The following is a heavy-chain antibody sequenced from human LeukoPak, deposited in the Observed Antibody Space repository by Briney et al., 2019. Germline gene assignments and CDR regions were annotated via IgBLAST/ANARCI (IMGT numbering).Heavy chain of an antibody. Sequence: SETLSLTCIVSGGSLNSPNYYWGWIRQPPGKGLEWIGTIYYSGTTYYNPSLKSRVTISVDTSMNQFSLKLSSVTAADTAVYYCARFIPAAGHFDYWGQGTLVTVSS. CDR2: IYYSGTT. J-gene: IGHJ4*02. CDR1: GGSLNSPNYY. D-gene: IGHD6-13*01. V-gene: IGHV4-39*01. CDR3: ARFIPAAGHFDY.